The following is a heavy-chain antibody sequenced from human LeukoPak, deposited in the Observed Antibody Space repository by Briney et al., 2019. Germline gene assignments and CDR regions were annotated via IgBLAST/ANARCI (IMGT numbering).Heavy chain of an antibody. Sequence: PGGSLRLSCAASGFIFSNSAMNWVRQAPGKGLEWVSSINNDGSSIYYAGSVKGRFTISRDNAKTSLYLRLNSLRVEDTAVDYCARDPTHYLRYGYFDYWGQGTLVTVSS. D-gene: IGHD3-9*01. J-gene: IGHJ4*02. CDR2: INNDGSSI. CDR3: ARDPTHYLRYGYFDY. V-gene: IGHV3-21*01. CDR1: GFIFSNSA.